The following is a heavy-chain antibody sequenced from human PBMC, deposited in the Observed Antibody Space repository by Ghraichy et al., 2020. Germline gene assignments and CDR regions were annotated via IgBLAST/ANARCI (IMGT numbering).Heavy chain of an antibody. J-gene: IGHJ4*02. D-gene: IGHD1-14*01. CDR3: ARDLSLANPGGFDY. CDR2: ISSRSAYI. Sequence: LSLTCGASGFTFSSYSMNWVRQAPGKGLEWVSTISSRSAYIYYADSVQGRFTISRDNAKNSLYLQLNSLRVEDTAVYYCARDLSLANPGGFDYWGQGTLVTVSS. CDR1: GFTFSSYS. V-gene: IGHV3-21*01.